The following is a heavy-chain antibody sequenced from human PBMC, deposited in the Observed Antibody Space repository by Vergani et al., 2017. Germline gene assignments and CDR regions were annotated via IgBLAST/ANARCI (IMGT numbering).Heavy chain of an antibody. Sequence: EVQLVESGGGLVQPGGSLRLSCAASGFTFSSYSMNWVRQAPGKGLEWVSYISSTSSTIYYADSVKGRFTVSRDNAENSLYLQMNSLRAEDTALYYCAMNYYDFWSGPDAFDIWGQGTMVTVSS. CDR1: GFTFSSYS. CDR2: ISSTSSTI. CDR3: AMNYYDFWSGPDAFDI. J-gene: IGHJ3*02. D-gene: IGHD3-3*01. V-gene: IGHV3-48*04.